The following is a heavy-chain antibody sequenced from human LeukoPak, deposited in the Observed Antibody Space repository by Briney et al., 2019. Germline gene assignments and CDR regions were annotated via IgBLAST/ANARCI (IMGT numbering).Heavy chain of an antibody. V-gene: IGHV3-23*01. J-gene: IGHJ4*02. CDR3: AKDRGNWDSRYFDF. CDR1: GFTFSSYM. Sequence: GGSLRLSCAASGFTFSSYMMTWVRQSPGKGLEWVSGISGSGGRSYYADSVKGRFTISRDNSVNTLYLQMNSLRAEDTAVYYCAKDRGNWDSRYFDFWGQGTLVTVSS. CDR2: ISGSGGRS. D-gene: IGHD2-21*01.